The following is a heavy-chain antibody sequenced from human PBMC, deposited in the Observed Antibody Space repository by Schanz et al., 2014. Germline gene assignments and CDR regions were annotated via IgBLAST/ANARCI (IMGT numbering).Heavy chain of an antibody. D-gene: IGHD3-10*01. CDR1: GGTFSTYP. V-gene: IGHV1-69*02. J-gene: IGHJ4*02. CDR3: ARGRGFYDY. Sequence: QILLVQPGPEVKKPGSSMKVSCKASGGTFSTYPINWLRQAPGQGLEWMGWINGYNGHTLYAQRFQGRVSITADTSTNTAYMELSSLTSEDTAVHYCARGRGFYDYWGQGTLVTVSS. CDR2: INGYNGHT.